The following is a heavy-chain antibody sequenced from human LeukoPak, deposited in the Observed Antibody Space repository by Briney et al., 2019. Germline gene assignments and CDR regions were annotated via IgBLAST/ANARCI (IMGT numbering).Heavy chain of an antibody. J-gene: IGHJ3*02. CDR3: AKGVHYYDSSGSTFDI. V-gene: IGHV3-33*06. CDR1: GFTFSSYV. Sequence: GRSLRHSCAASGFTFSSYVMHWGREAPGKGLEWGADIWYDGSNKYYADSVTGRFTISRDNSKNTLYLQMNSLRAEDTAVYYCAKGVHYYDSSGSTFDIWGQGTMVTVSS. D-gene: IGHD3-22*01. CDR2: IWYDGSNK.